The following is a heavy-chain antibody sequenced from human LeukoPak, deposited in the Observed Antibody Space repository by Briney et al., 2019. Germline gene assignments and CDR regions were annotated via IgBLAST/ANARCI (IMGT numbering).Heavy chain of an antibody. V-gene: IGHV3-23*01. CDR2: ISGSGGST. D-gene: IGHD3-22*01. CDR1: GFTFSSYA. J-gene: IGHJ5*02. Sequence: GGSLRLSCAASGFTFSSYAMSWVRQAPGKGLEWVSAISGSGGSTYYADSVKGRFTISRDNSKNTLYLQMNSLRAEDTAVYYCAKGGTYYYDSNWFDPWGQGTLVTVSS. CDR3: AKGGTYYYDSNWFDP.